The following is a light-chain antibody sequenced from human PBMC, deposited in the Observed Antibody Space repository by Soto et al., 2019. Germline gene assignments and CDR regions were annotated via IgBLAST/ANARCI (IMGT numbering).Light chain of an antibody. CDR1: QSVSSSY. Sequence: EIVLTQSPGTLSLSPGERATLSCRASQSVSSSYLAWYQQKPGQAPRLLIYGASSRATGIPDRFRGSGSGTDFTLTISRLEPEDFAVYYCQQYGSSPLTFGGGTQVEIK. V-gene: IGKV3-20*01. CDR2: GAS. J-gene: IGKJ4*01. CDR3: QQYGSSPLT.